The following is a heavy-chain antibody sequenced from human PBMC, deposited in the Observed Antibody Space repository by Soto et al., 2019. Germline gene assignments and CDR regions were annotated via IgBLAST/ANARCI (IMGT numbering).Heavy chain of an antibody. CDR3: ARYTPHTDY. D-gene: IGHD2-2*02. V-gene: IGHV1-18*01. CDR1: GYPFTSYH. CDR2: ISAYNTKT. Sequence: QVQLVQSGAEVKKPGASVKVSCKTSGYPFTSYHISGVRQAPGKGLEWMGWISAYNTKTNYAQKFQGRVTMTTDKLTSTDYRELRSLRADDTSGYYFARYTPHTDYWGQGTLVTLSS. J-gene: IGHJ4*02.